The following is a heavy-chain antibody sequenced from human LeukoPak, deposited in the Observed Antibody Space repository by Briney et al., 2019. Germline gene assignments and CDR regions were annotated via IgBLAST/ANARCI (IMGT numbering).Heavy chain of an antibody. CDR2: IWYDGSNK. Sequence: GGSLRLSWAAAGFTFSSYGMHWVRQAPGKVLEWVAVIWYDGSNKYYADSVKGRFTISRDNSKNTLYLQMNSLRAEDTAVCFCAKANWVSSADAVWGQGTLVTVSS. CDR1: GFTFSSYG. D-gene: IGHD3-16*01. CDR3: AKANWVSSADAV. J-gene: IGHJ1*01. V-gene: IGHV3-33*06.